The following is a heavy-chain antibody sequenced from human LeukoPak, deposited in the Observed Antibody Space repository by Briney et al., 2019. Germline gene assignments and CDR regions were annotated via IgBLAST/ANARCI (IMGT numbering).Heavy chain of an antibody. D-gene: IGHD2-15*01. CDR3: ARDLECIFCRDAFDI. CDR1: GFTFSDYY. V-gene: IGHV3-11*01. Sequence: PGGSLRLSCAASGFTFSDYYMSWIRQAPGKGLEWVSYISSSGSTIYYADSVKGRFTISRGNAKNSLYLQMNSLRAEDTAVYYCARDLECIFCRDAFDIWGQGTMVTVSS. J-gene: IGHJ3*02. CDR2: ISSSGSTI.